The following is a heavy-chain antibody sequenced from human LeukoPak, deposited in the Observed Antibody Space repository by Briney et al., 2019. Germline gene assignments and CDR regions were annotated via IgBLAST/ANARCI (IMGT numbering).Heavy chain of an antibody. CDR1: GFTFSNAW. J-gene: IGHJ3*02. CDR2: IKSKTDGGTT. D-gene: IGHD3-22*01. V-gene: IGHV3-15*01. CDR3: TTDYYDSSGYPMDAFDI. Sequence: KTGGSLRLSCAASGFTFSNAWMSWVRQAPGKGLEWVGRIKSKTDGGTTDHAAPVKGRFTISRDDSKNTLYLQMNSLKTEDTAVYYCTTDYYDSSGYPMDAFDIWGQGTMVTVSS.